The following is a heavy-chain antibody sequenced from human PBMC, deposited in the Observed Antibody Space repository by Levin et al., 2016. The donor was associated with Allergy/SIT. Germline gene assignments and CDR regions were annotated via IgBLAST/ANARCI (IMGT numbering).Heavy chain of an antibody. J-gene: IGHJ4*02. CDR3: ARRYDYDFYFDY. CDR2: IYWDDDK. V-gene: IGHV2-5*02. D-gene: IGHD4-17*01. Sequence: PGKALEWLAVIYWDDDKRFSPSLKSRLTITKDTSKNQVVLAMTNMDPADTATFYCARRYDYDFYFDYWGQGTLVTVSS.